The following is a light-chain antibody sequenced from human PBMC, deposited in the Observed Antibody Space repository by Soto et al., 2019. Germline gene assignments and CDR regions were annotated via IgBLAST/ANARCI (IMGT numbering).Light chain of an antibody. V-gene: IGKV3-15*01. CDR3: QQYNNWPPLA. J-gene: IGKJ4*01. CDR2: GAS. Sequence: EIVMTQSPATLSVSPGERATLSCRASQSVSSNLAWYQQKPGQAPRRLLYGASTRATGIPAGFSGSGSGTEFTLTISSLQSEDFAVYYCQQYNNWPPLAFGGGTKVEIK. CDR1: QSVSSN.